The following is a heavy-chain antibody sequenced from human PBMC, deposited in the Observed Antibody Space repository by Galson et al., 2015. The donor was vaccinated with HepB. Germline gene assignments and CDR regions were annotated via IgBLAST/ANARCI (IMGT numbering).Heavy chain of an antibody. CDR1: GYTFNNYY. V-gene: IGHV1-2*04. J-gene: IGHJ4*02. D-gene: IGHD1-26*01. CDR2: INPDIGDT. CDR3: AGSPAGSSFFPDF. Sequence: SVKVSCKASGYTFNNYYLHWVRQAPGQGLEWMGWINPDIGDTIYAQKFQGWVTMTRDTSISTVYMELSRLKSDDTAVYYCAGSPAGSSFFPDFWGQGTLVTVSS.